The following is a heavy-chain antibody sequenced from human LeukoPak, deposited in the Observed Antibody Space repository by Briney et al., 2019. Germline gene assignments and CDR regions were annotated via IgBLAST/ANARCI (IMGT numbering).Heavy chain of an antibody. CDR3: ARDYGDYIHYYMDV. CDR1: GGSFSAYY. D-gene: IGHD4-17*01. Sequence: SETLSLTCAVYGGSFSAYYWSWIRQPPAKGLERIGEINHSGSTNYNPSLNSRVTISVDTSKNQFSLKLTPVTAADTAVYYCARDYGDYIHYYMDVWGKGTTVTVSS. V-gene: IGHV4-34*01. J-gene: IGHJ6*03. CDR2: INHSGST.